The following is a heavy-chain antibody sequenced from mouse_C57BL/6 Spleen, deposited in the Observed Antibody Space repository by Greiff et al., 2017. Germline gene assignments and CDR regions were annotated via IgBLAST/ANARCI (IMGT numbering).Heavy chain of an antibody. V-gene: IGHV1-54*01. CDR2: INPGSGGT. CDR3: ARSGAMVTTVDY. D-gene: IGHD2-2*01. Sequence: VQLQESGAELVRPGTSVKVSCKASGYAFTNYLIEWVKQRPGQGLEWIGVINPGSGGTNYNEKFKGKATLTADKSSSTAYMQLSSLTSEDSAVYFCARSGAMVTTVDYWGQGTTLTVSS. J-gene: IGHJ2*01. CDR1: GYAFTNYL.